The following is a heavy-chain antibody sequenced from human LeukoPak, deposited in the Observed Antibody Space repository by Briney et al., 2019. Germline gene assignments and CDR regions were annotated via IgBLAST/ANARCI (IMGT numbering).Heavy chain of an antibody. CDR1: GFTFSSYE. Sequence: GGSLRLSCAASGFTFSSYEMNWVRQAPGKGLEWVSVIYSGGTTYYADSVKGRFTISRDNSKNTLYLQMNSLRAEDTAVYYCARSLYSGSYEPFDYWGQGTLVTASS. J-gene: IGHJ4*02. CDR2: IYSGGTT. D-gene: IGHD1-26*01. CDR3: ARSLYSGSYEPFDY. V-gene: IGHV3-53*01.